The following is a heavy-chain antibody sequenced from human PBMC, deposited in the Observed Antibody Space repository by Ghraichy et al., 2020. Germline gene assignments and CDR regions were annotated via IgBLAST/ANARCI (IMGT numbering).Heavy chain of an antibody. V-gene: IGHV1-69*13. Sequence: SVKVSYKASGGTFSSYAISWVRQAPGQGLEWMGGIIPIFGTANYAQKFQGRVTITADESTSTAYMELSSLRSEDTAVYYCARGSNYYDSIYDYWGQGTLVTVSS. CDR2: IIPIFGTA. D-gene: IGHD3-22*01. J-gene: IGHJ4*02. CDR3: ARGSNYYDSIYDY. CDR1: GGTFSSYA.